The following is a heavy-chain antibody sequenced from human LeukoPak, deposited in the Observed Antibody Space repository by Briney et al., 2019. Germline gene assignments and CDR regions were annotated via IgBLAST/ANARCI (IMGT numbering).Heavy chain of an antibody. Sequence: GGSLRLSCAVSGITLRNYGMRWVRQAPGKGLEWVAGLSDSGGRTNYADSVKGRFTISRDTSLNTLYLQMNNLRAEDTAVYFCAKRGVVIRGILVIGYHQEAYHYDFWGQGVLVTVSS. D-gene: IGHD3-10*01. J-gene: IGHJ4*02. CDR1: GITLRNYG. CDR2: LSDSGGRT. V-gene: IGHV3-23*01. CDR3: AKRGVVIRGILVIGYHQEAYHYDF.